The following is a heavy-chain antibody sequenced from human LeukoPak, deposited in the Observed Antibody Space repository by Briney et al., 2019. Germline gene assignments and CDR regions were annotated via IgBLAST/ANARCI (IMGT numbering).Heavy chain of an antibody. J-gene: IGHJ2*01. CDR3: ARAAYSSTWYSRYFDL. CDR2: ISSSGSSI. Sequence: GGSLRLSCAASGFTFSSYEMNWVRQAPGKGLEWVSYISSSGSSIYYADSVKGRFTISRDNAKNSLYLQMNSLRAEDTAVYYCARAAYSSTWYSRYFDLWGRGTLVTVSS. V-gene: IGHV3-48*03. D-gene: IGHD6-13*01. CDR1: GFTFSSYE.